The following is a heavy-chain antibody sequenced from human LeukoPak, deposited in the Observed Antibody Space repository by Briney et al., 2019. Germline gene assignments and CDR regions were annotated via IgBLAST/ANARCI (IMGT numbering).Heavy chain of an antibody. CDR3: AKGDFWSGFDD. Sequence: PGGSLRLSCAASGFTFSSYAMSWVRQAPGKGLEWVSGISGSGGSTYYADSVKGRFTISRDNCKNTLYLQMNSLRPGDTAVYYCAKGDFWSGFDDWGQGTLVTVSS. CDR2: ISGSGGST. CDR1: GFTFSSYA. V-gene: IGHV3-23*01. J-gene: IGHJ4*02. D-gene: IGHD3-3*01.